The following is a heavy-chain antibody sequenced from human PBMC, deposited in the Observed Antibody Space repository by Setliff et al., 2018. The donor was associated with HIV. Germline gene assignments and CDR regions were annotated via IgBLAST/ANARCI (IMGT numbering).Heavy chain of an antibody. D-gene: IGHD3-10*01. V-gene: IGHV3-43*01. Sequence: LRLSCAASGFTFDDYNMHWVRQAPGKGLEWVSLISWNGGTTYYADSVKGRFTISRDNSKNSLYLQMNSLRTEDTALYYCAKAYYGSGSYYIDYWGQGTLVTVSS. CDR2: ISWNGGTT. CDR1: GFTFDDYN. J-gene: IGHJ4*02. CDR3: AKAYYGSGSYYIDY.